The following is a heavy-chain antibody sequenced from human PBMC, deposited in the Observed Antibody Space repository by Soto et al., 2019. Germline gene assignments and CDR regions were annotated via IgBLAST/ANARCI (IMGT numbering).Heavy chain of an antibody. Sequence: TLSLTCTVSGGSISSYYWSWIRQPPGKGLEWIGYIYYSGSTNYNPSLKSRVTISVDTSKNQFSLKLSSATAADTAVYYRARCHPTRGYSYGSECDYWGQGTLVTVSS. CDR2: IYYSGST. V-gene: IGHV4-59*01. CDR1: GGSISSYY. D-gene: IGHD5-18*01. J-gene: IGHJ4*02. CDR3: ARCHPTRGYSYGSECDY.